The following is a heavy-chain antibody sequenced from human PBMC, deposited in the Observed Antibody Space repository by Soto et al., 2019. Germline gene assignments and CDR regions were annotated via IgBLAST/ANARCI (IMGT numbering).Heavy chain of an antibody. CDR2: ISAYNGNT. CDR3: ARVGATFVAYYYGMDV. Sequence: GASVKVSCKASGYTFTSYGISWVRQAPGQGLEWMGWISAYNGNTNYAQKLQGRVTMTTDTSTSAAYMELRSLRSDDTAVYYCARVGATFVAYYYGMDVWGQGTTVTV. V-gene: IGHV1-18*01. D-gene: IGHD1-26*01. J-gene: IGHJ6*02. CDR1: GYTFTSYG.